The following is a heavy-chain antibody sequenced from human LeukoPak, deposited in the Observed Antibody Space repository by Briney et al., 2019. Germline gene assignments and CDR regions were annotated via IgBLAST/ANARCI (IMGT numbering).Heavy chain of an antibody. D-gene: IGHD1-26*01. CDR2: ITTNGDRT. CDR3: ARDLSGSNALDY. V-gene: IGHV3-64*01. J-gene: IGHJ4*02. CDR1: GFTFSNYA. Sequence: GGSLRLSCAASGFTFSNYAMHWVRQAPGKGLEYVSTITTNGDRTYYANTVKGRFTISRDNSKNTLYLQMGSLRAEDMAVYYCARDLSGSNALDYWGQGTLVTVSS.